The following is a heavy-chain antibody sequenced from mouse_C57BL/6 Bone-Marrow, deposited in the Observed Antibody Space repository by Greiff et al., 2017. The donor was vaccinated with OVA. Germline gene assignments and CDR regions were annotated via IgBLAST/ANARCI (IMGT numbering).Heavy chain of an antibody. CDR1: GYTFTDYY. D-gene: IGHD3-2*02. CDR3: ARPPSGSPFAY. J-gene: IGHJ3*01. V-gene: IGHV1-19*01. Sequence: VQLHQSGPVLVKPGASVKMSCKASGYTFTDYYMNWVKQSHGKSLEWIGVINPYNGGTSYNQKFKGKATLTVDKSSSTAYMELNSLTSEDSAVYYCARPPSGSPFAYWGQGTLVTVSA. CDR2: INPYNGGT.